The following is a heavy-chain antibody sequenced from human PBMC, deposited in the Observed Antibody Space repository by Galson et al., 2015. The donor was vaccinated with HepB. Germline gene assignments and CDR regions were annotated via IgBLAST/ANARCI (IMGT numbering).Heavy chain of an antibody. CDR3: TRDLATTFYYYYGMDV. CDR1: GFNVSAYW. V-gene: IGHV3-74*01. D-gene: IGHD1-1*01. Sequence: SLRLSCAASGFNVSAYWMHWVRQVPGRGLVWVSRIKRDGSTTTYADSVKGRFTISRDKAKNTLYLQMNSLRPEDTAVYYCTRDLATTFYYYYGMDVWGQGTLVTVSS. CDR2: IKRDGSTT. J-gene: IGHJ6*02.